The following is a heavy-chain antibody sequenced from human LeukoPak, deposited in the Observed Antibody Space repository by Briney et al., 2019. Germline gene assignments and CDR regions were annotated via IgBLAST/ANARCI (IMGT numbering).Heavy chain of an antibody. V-gene: IGHV4-59*01. CDR1: GGSISSYY. CDR2: IYYSGST. J-gene: IGHJ5*02. Sequence: SETLSLTCTVSGGSISSYYWSWIRQPPGKGLEWIAYIYYSGSTNYNPSLKSRVTISIDTSKNQFSLKLSSVTAADTAVYYCARDRHGSGSAHTFDPWGQGTLLTVSS. CDR3: ARDRHGSGSAHTFDP. D-gene: IGHD3-10*01.